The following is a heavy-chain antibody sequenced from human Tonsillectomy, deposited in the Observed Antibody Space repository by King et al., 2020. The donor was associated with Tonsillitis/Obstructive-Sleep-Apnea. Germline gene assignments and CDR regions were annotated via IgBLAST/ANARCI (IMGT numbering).Heavy chain of an antibody. CDR3: ARGFEGFCSSASCYLAHYFDY. CDR1: GFTFSTYA. CDR2: ISYDGSNK. Sequence: VQLVESGGGVVQPGRSLRLSCAASGFTFSTYAMHWVRQAPGKGLEWVAVISYDGSNKYHADSVKGRFTISRDNSKNTLYLQMNSLRADDTAVYYCARGFEGFCSSASCYLAHYFDYWGQGTLVTVSS. D-gene: IGHD2-2*01. J-gene: IGHJ4*02. V-gene: IGHV3-30*01.